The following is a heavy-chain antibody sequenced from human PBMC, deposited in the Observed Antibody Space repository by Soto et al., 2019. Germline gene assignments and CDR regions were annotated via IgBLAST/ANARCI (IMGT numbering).Heavy chain of an antibody. CDR1: GGTFSSYA. D-gene: IGHD3-3*01. J-gene: IGHJ3*02. CDR2: IIPIFGTA. CDR3: ASVQEMATTKGVDFDI. Sequence: ASGKVSCKASGGTFSSYAISWVRQAPGQGLEWMGGIIPIFGTANYAQKFQGRVTITADKSTSTAYMELSSLRSEDTAVYYCASVQEMATTKGVDFDIWGQGTMVTVSS. V-gene: IGHV1-69*06.